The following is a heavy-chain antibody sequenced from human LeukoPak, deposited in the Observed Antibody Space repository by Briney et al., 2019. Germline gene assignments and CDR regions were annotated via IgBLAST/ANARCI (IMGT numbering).Heavy chain of an antibody. Sequence: GGSLRLSCAASGFTFSSYWMSWVRQAPGKGLEWVANIKQDGSEKYYVDSVKGRFTISRDNAKNSLYLQMNSLRAEDTAVYYCAKDRSRSYSSFDAWGQGTLVAVSS. V-gene: IGHV3-7*04. CDR2: IKQDGSEK. D-gene: IGHD6-19*01. CDR1: GFTFSSYW. CDR3: AKDRSRSYSSFDA. J-gene: IGHJ4*02.